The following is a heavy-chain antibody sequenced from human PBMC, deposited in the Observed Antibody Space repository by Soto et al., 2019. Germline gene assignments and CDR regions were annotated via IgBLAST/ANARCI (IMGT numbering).Heavy chain of an antibody. D-gene: IGHD6-19*01. J-gene: IGHJ3*02. Sequence: QVQLQESGPGLVKPSQTLSLTCTVSGGSISSGGYYWSWIRQHPGKGLEWIGYIYYSGSTYYNPSLKSRVTISVDTSKNQFSLKLSSVTAADTAVYYCARDTPVLSGGNGGAFDIWGQGTMVTVSS. CDR3: ARDTPVLSGGNGGAFDI. CDR2: IYYSGST. V-gene: IGHV4-31*03. CDR1: GGSISSGGYY.